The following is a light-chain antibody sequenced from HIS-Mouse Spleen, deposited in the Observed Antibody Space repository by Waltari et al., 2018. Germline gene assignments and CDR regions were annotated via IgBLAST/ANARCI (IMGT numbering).Light chain of an antibody. Sequence: SSELTQPPPVSVSPGQPARIPCSGDALPKKYASWYQQKSGQAPVLVIDEDSKRPSGIPERFSGSSSGTMATLTISGAQVEDEADYYCYSTDSSGNHRVFGGGTKLTVL. V-gene: IGLV3-10*01. J-gene: IGLJ2*01. CDR1: ALPKKY. CDR2: EDS. CDR3: YSTDSSGNHRV.